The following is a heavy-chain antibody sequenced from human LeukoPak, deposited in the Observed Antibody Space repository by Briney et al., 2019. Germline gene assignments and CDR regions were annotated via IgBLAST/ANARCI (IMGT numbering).Heavy chain of an antibody. D-gene: IGHD3-10*01. Sequence: GGSLRLSCAASGFTFSGYAMSWVRQAPGKGLEWVSTISGSGGSTYYADSVKGRFTSSRDNSKNTLSLQMNNLRAEDTAVYYCAKESRYYYGSGSSSSQFDYWGQGNLVTVSS. CDR1: GFTFSGYA. CDR2: ISGSGGST. J-gene: IGHJ4*02. CDR3: AKESRYYYGSGSSSSQFDY. V-gene: IGHV3-23*01.